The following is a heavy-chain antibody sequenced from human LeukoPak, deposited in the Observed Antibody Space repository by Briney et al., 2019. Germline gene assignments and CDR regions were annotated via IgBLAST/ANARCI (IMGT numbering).Heavy chain of an antibody. CDR3: ARSRHLGWNDSFDI. D-gene: IGHD1-1*01. V-gene: IGHV1-69*13. Sequence: ASVKVSCKASGGTFSSYAISWVRQAPGQGLEWMGGIIPIFGTANYAQKFQGRVTITADESTSTAYMELSSLRSEDTAVYYCARSRHLGWNDSFDIWGQGTMVTVSS. CDR2: IIPIFGTA. J-gene: IGHJ3*02. CDR1: GGTFSSYA.